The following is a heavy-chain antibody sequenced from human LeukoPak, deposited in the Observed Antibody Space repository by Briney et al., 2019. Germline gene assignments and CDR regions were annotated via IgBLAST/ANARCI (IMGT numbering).Heavy chain of an antibody. D-gene: IGHD3-10*01. CDR2: IYYSGST. CDR1: GGSISSYD. Sequence: PSETLSLTWTVSGGSISSYDWSWVRQAPGKGLEWIGYIYYSGSTNYNPSLKSRVTISVDTSKNQFSPKLSSVTAADTAVYYCARGSGEYYYYGMDVWGKGTTVTVSS. CDR3: ARGSGEYYYYGMDV. J-gene: IGHJ6*04. V-gene: IGHV4-59*01.